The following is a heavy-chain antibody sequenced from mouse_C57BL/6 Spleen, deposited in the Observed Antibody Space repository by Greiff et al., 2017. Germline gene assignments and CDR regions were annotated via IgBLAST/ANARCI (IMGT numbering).Heavy chain of an antibody. CDR3: ARTAYYSNYYAMDY. J-gene: IGHJ4*01. CDR1: GFSLTSYG. Sequence: VQLVESGPGLVQPSQSLSITCTVSGFSLTSYGVHWVRQSPGKGLEWLGVIWSGGSTDYNAAFISRLSISKDNSKSQVFFKMNSLQADDTAIYYCARTAYYSNYYAMDYWGQGTSVTVSS. V-gene: IGHV2-2*01. CDR2: IWSGGST. D-gene: IGHD2-5*01.